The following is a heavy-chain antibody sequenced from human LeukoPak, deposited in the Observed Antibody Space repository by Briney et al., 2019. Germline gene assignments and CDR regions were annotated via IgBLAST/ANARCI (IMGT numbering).Heavy chain of an antibody. CDR3: ARGPISGWSADY. Sequence: SETLSLTCTVSGGSISSSSYYWGWIRQPPGKGLEWIGSIYYSGSTYYNPSLKSRVTISVDTSKNQFSLKLSSVTAADTAVYYCARGPISGWSADYWGQGTLVTVSS. D-gene: IGHD6-19*01. V-gene: IGHV4-39*01. CDR1: GGSISSSSYY. CDR2: IYYSGST. J-gene: IGHJ4*02.